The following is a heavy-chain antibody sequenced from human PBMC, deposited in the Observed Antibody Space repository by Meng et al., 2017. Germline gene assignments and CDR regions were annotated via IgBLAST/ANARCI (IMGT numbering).Heavy chain of an antibody. V-gene: IGHV4-34*01. CDR1: GGSFSGYY. J-gene: IGHJ4*02. CDR3: ARQRGPDF. D-gene: IGHD5-12*01. CDR2: INEFGST. Sequence: QVQLQQWGAGLLRPSETLSLTFAVYGGSFSGYYWNWIRQPPGKGLEWIGEINEFGSTNYNPSLKSRVTILVDTSKNQFSLKLRSVTAADTAVYYCARQRGPDFWGQGSLVTVSS.